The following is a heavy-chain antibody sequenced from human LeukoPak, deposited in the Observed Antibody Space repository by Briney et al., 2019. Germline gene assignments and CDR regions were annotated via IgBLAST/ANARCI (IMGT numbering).Heavy chain of an antibody. J-gene: IGHJ4*02. V-gene: IGHV1-46*01. Sequence: ASVKVSCKASLYTFTSYNMHSVRHTPRQRLEWMGIINTSVGSTSYAQKLQGRVTMTRDTSTSTSYIELSRLRSEDTAVYYCARAPSPQYYGSGSYYKYWGQGNLVTVSS. CDR3: ARAPSPQYYGSGSYYKY. CDR2: INTSVGST. D-gene: IGHD3-10*01. CDR1: LYTFTSYN.